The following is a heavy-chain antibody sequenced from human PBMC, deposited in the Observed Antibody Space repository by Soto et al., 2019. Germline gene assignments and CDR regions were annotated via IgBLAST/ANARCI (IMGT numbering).Heavy chain of an antibody. Sequence: QVQLVESGGGVVQPERSLRLSCVASGFTFNNYGMHWVRQAPGKGLEWVAVISDDGSKKNYADSVKGRFTISRDNSKNTVHLQMNSVRAEDTAVYYCAKDRYGAGSHPDYWGQGTLVTVSS. D-gene: IGHD3-10*01. J-gene: IGHJ4*02. CDR2: ISDDGSKK. CDR3: AKDRYGAGSHPDY. CDR1: GFTFNNYG. V-gene: IGHV3-30*18.